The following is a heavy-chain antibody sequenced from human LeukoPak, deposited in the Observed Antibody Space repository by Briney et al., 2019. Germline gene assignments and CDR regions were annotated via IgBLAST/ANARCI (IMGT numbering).Heavy chain of an antibody. J-gene: IGHJ4*02. CDR3: ARWFYYGSTTYYNFHY. V-gene: IGHV1-18*01. D-gene: IGHD3-10*01. CDR2: LSPYGNS. CDR1: GYTFNNYG. Sequence: GASVKVSCKASGYTFNNYGISWVRQAPGQGLEWMGWLSPYGNSDYAQRLQGRVTVTTDTSTSAAYMELRSLRSDDTAVYYCARWFYYGSTTYYNFHYWGQGTLVTVSS.